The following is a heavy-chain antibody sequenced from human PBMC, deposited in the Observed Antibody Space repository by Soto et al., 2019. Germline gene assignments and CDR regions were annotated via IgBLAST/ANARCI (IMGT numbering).Heavy chain of an antibody. D-gene: IGHD3-22*01. J-gene: IGHJ4*02. Sequence: SVKVSCKASGGTFSSYAISWVRQAPGQGLEWMGGIIPIFGTANYAQKFQGRVTITADESTSTAYMELSSLRSEDTAVYYCARDRGYSYGATYYYDSSGYTLPYHFDYWGQGTLVTVSS. CDR1: GGTFSSYA. CDR2: IIPIFGTA. CDR3: ARDRGYSYGATYYYDSSGYTLPYHFDY. V-gene: IGHV1-69*13.